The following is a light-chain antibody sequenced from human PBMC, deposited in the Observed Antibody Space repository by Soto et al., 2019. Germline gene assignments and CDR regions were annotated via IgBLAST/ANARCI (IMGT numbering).Light chain of an antibody. V-gene: IGLV1-44*01. CDR3: AAWDDSLNGWV. Sequence: QSVLTQPPSASGTPGQRVTISCSGSTSNIGSNTVNWYQQFPGRAPKVLIYSNNQRPSGVPGRFSGSKSGTSASLAISGLQSEDEADYHCAAWDDSLNGWVFGGGTKVTGL. J-gene: IGLJ3*02. CDR2: SNN. CDR1: TSNIGSNT.